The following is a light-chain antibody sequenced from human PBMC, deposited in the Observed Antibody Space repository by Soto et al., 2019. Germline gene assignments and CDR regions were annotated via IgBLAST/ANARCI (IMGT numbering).Light chain of an antibody. CDR2: GAS. CDR3: QQYNNWPHT. Sequence: EIVMTQSPATLSVSPGERATLSCRASQSVSSNLAWYQQNPGQAPRLLIYGASTSATGIPARFSGSGSGTEFTLTISSLQSEDFAVYYCQQYNNWPHTFGQGTKLEIK. J-gene: IGKJ2*01. CDR1: QSVSSN. V-gene: IGKV3-15*01.